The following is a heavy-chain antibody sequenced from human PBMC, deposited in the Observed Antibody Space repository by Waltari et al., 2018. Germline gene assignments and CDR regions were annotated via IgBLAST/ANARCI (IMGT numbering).Heavy chain of an antibody. J-gene: IGHJ4*02. V-gene: IGHV5-51*01. Sequence: EVQLVQSGAEVRKPGESLKISCKGSGYIFSNYWISWVRQMPGTGLEWMGIIDPGDSDTRYSPSFEGQVTSSADKSISTAYLQWTSLKASDTAIYYCAKQEVGAPTCHYYDYWGQGTPVTVSS. CDR2: IDPGDSDT. CDR1: GYIFSNYW. D-gene: IGHD1-26*01. CDR3: AKQEVGAPTCHYYDY.